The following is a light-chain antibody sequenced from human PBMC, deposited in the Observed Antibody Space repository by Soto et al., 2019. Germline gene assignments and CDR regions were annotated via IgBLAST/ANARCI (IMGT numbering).Light chain of an antibody. CDR1: ESVSSSF. J-gene: IGKJ1*01. CDR3: QHYGNSLWT. V-gene: IGKV3-20*01. CDR2: RTS. Sequence: EVVLTQSPGTLSLSRGERATLSCRASESVSSSFLTWYQQKPGQAPRLLIYRTSNRVTGIPDRFSGSGSGTDFTLTISRLEPEDFAVYFCQHYGNSLWTFGQGTKVEIK.